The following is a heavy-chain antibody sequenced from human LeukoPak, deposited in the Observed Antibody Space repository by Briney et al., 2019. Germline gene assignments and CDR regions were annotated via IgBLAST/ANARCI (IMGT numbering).Heavy chain of an antibody. D-gene: IGHD6-13*01. CDR2: IPNDGSNK. CDR1: GFTFNSYV. J-gene: IGHJ4*02. Sequence: GGSLRLSCAASGFTFNSYVMHWVRQAPGKGLEWVAVIPNDGSNKYYADSVKGRFTISRDNSKNTLYLQVDSLTPEDTAIYYCAGSGEGLSSWYTLVDWGQGTLVTVSS. CDR3: AGSGEGLSSWYTLVD. V-gene: IGHV3-30-3*01.